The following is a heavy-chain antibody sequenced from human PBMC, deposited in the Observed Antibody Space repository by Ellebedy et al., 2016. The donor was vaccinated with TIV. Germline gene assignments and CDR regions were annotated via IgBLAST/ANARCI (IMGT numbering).Heavy chain of an antibody. Sequence: LSLXCAASGFTFSSYGMHWVRQAPGKGLEWVAVIWYDGSNKYYADSVKGRFTISRDNSKNSLYLQMNSLRAEDTAVYYCARAPRGTVTTWIDYWGQGTLVTVSS. V-gene: IGHV3-33*01. CDR1: GFTFSSYG. J-gene: IGHJ4*02. CDR3: ARAPRGTVTTWIDY. D-gene: IGHD4-17*01. CDR2: IWYDGSNK.